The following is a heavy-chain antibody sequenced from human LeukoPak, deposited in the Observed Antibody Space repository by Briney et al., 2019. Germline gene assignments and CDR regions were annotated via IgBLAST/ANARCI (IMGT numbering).Heavy chain of an antibody. CDR1: QFNFNSYG. Sequence: GGSLRLSCATSQFNFNSYGMTWVRQAPGKGLEWVSTISGSGGSTQYADSVQGRFTISRDNSKNTLYLQMNSLRAEDTAVYYCARDGHYDILTGYFQDWGQGTPVTVSS. CDR2: ISGSGGST. V-gene: IGHV3-23*01. CDR3: ARDGHYDILTGYFQD. J-gene: IGHJ1*01. D-gene: IGHD3-9*01.